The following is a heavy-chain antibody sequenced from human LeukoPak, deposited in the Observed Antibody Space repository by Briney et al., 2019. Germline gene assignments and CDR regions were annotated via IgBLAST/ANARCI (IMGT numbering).Heavy chain of an antibody. Sequence: GASVKVSCKASGYTFTSYAMHWVRQAPGQRLEWMGWINAGNGNTKYSQKFQGRVTITRDTSASTAYMELSSLRAEDTAVYYCARDYDYSNVDYWGQGTLVTVSS. J-gene: IGHJ4*02. CDR3: ARDYDYSNVDY. CDR1: GYTFTSYA. D-gene: IGHD4-11*01. V-gene: IGHV1-3*01. CDR2: INAGNGNT.